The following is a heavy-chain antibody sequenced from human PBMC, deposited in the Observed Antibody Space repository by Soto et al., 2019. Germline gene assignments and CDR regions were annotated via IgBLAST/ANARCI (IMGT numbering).Heavy chain of an antibody. V-gene: IGHV1-18*04. CDR1: AYTFTSYG. CDR3: ARIADCSTTSCSFPSRFHVRGYYYYYGLDV. J-gene: IGHJ6*02. D-gene: IGHD2-2*01. Sequence: ASVKVSCKASAYTFTSYGITWVLQAPGQGLEWVGWISAYNGNSNYAQKYEGRVTMTTDTSTSTAYMELSSLRSDDTAVYYCARIADCSTTSCSFPSRFHVRGYYYYYGLDVWGQGTTVTVS. CDR2: ISAYNGNS.